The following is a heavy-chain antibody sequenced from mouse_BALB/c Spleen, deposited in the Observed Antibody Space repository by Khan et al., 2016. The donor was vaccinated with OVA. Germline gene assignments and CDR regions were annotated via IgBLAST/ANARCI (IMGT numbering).Heavy chain of an antibody. CDR2: ISYDGSN. CDR3: ARDYFGNYYCDY. V-gene: IGHV3-6*02. J-gene: IGHJ2*01. Sequence: VQLQESGPGLVKPSQSLSLTCSVTGYSIISGYYWNWIRQFPGNKLEWMGYISYDGSNNYNPSLKNRISITRDTSKNQFFLKLNSVTTEDTATYYCARDYFGNYYCDYWGKGTTRTVSS. D-gene: IGHD2-1*01. CDR1: GYSIISGYY.